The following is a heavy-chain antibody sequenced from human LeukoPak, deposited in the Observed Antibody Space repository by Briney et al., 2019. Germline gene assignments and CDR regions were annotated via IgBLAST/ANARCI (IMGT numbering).Heavy chain of an antibody. V-gene: IGHV1-2*02. J-gene: IGHJ4*02. CDR3: ARDSGETGFWSGSYFDY. CDR1: GYTFTGYY. Sequence: RASVKVSCKASGYTFTGYYMHWVRQAPGQGLEWMGWINPNSGDTNYAQKFQGRVTMTRDTSISTAYMELSRLRSDDTAVYYCARDSGETGFWSGSYFDYWGQGTLVTVSS. CDR2: INPNSGDT. D-gene: IGHD3-3*01.